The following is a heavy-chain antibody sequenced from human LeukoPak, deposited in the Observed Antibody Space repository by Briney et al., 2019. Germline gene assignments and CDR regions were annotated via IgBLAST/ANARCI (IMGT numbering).Heavy chain of an antibody. CDR3: ARTRSKVGTPTFDY. D-gene: IGHD4-23*01. V-gene: IGHV3-48*03. Sequence: GGSLRLSCAASGFTFRSYEMNWVRQAPGKGLEWVSYINSGSSTIYYVDSVEGRFTISRDNAKNSLYLQMNSLRDEDTAVYHCARTRSKVGTPTFDYWGQGTLVTVSS. CDR1: GFTFRSYE. CDR2: INSGSSTI. J-gene: IGHJ4*02.